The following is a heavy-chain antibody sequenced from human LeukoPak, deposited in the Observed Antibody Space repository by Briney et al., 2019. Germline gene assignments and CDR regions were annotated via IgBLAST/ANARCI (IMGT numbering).Heavy chain of an antibody. D-gene: IGHD3-22*01. CDR3: ARDRDSSGYGDFDY. J-gene: IGHJ4*02. CDR2: IYHSGST. V-gene: IGHV4-4*02. Sequence: PSETLSLTCAVSGGSISSSNWWSWVRQPPGKGLEWIGEIYHSGSTNYNPSLKSRVTISVDKSKNQFSLKLSSVTAADTAVYYCARDRDSSGYGDFDYWGQGTLVTVSS. CDR1: GGSISSSNW.